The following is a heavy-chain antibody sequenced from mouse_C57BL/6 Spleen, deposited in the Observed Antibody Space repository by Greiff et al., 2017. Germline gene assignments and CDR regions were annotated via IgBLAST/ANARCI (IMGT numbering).Heavy chain of an antibody. CDR3: AREGVYYDYDLFAY. J-gene: IGHJ3*01. CDR2: ISYDGSN. Sequence: EVQRVESGPGLVKPSQSLSLTCSVTGYSITSGYYWNWIRQFPGNKLEWMGYISYDGSNNYNPSLKNRISITRDTSKNQFFLKLNSVTTEDTATYYCAREGVYYDYDLFAYWGQGTLVTVSA. V-gene: IGHV3-6*01. D-gene: IGHD2-4*01. CDR1: GYSITSGYY.